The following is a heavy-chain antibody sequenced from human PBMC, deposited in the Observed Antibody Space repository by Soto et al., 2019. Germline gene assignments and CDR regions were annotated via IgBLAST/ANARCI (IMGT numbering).Heavy chain of an antibody. V-gene: IGHV3-15*01. J-gene: IGHJ4*02. CDR1: GFTFSSTW. D-gene: IGHD4-4*01. CDR2: IKSKTDGGTT. CDR3: TFYTPIRSTTHPFDY. Sequence: EVQLVESGGGLVKSGGSLRLSCAASGFTFSSTWMSWVRQAPGKGLEWVGRIKSKTDGGTTDYAAPVNGRFSISRDDSQNTLYLQMDSLETEDTAVYYCTFYTPIRSTTHPFDYWGQGTLVTVSS.